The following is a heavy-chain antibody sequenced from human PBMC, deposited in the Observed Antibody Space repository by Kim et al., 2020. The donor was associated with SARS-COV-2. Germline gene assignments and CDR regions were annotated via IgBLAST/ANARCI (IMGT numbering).Heavy chain of an antibody. V-gene: IGHV4-39*07. D-gene: IGHD3-9*01. CDR3: ARVVLTGYYFDY. J-gene: IGHJ4*02. Sequence: YNSSLKSRVTISVDTSKKQFSLKLSSVTAADTAVYYCARVVLTGYYFDYWGQGTLVTVSS.